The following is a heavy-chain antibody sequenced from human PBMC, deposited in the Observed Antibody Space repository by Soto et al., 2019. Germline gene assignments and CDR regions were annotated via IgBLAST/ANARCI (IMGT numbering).Heavy chain of an antibody. J-gene: IGHJ6*03. CDR2: MNPNSGNT. V-gene: IGHV1-8*02. CDR1: GYALNYYP. Sequence: ASVKVSCKASGYALNYYPILWVRQATGQGLEWMGWMNPNSGNTGYAQKFQGRVTMTRNTSISTAYMELSSLRSEDTAVYYCAETTSLQWYYMDVWGKGTTVTSP. CDR3: AETTSLQWYYMDV. D-gene: IGHD1-7*01.